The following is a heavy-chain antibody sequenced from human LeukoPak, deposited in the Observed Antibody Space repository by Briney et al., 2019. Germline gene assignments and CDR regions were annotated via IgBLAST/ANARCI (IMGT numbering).Heavy chain of an antibody. J-gene: IGHJ4*02. V-gene: IGHV4-59*01. CDR1: GGSISSYY. CDR2: IYYSGST. D-gene: IGHD6-19*01. CDR3: ARGPPYSSGWYVIDY. Sequence: SETLSLTCTVSGGSISSYYWSWIRQPPGKGLEWIGYIYYSGSTNYNPSLKSRVTISVDTSKNQFSLKLSSVTAADTAVYYCARGPPYSSGWYVIDYWGQGTLVTVSP.